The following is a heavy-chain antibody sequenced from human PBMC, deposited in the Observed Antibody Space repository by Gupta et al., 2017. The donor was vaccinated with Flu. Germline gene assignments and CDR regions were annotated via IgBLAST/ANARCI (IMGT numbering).Heavy chain of an antibody. CDR1: GSSFTTYW. J-gene: IGHJ4*02. D-gene: IGHD6-19*01. CDR3: ARGHTTGWYEY. CDR2: IYPCDADT. V-gene: IGHV5-51*03. Sequence: EVQLVQTGAEVQKPGESLKIYCQGSGSSFTTYWMGWVRQMPGKGLEWMGIIYPCDADTRYSPSLQGRATIAADKSINTAYLQWSSLKASDTAMDYCARGHTTGWYEYWGQGTLVTVSS.